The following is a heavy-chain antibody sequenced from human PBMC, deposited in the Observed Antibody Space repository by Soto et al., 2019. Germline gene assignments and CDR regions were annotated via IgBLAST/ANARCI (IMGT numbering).Heavy chain of an antibody. V-gene: IGHV1-69*02. CDR2: IIPILGIA. D-gene: IGHD6-13*01. CDR3: ARGGNSSSWYSPAIYYYYYYGMDV. Sequence: SVKVSCKASGGTFSSYTISWVRQAPGQGLEWMGRIIPILGIANYAQKFQGRVTITADKSTSTAYMELSSLRSEDTAVYYCARGGNSSSWYSPAIYYYYYYGMDVWGQGTTVTVS. CDR1: GGTFSSYT. J-gene: IGHJ6*02.